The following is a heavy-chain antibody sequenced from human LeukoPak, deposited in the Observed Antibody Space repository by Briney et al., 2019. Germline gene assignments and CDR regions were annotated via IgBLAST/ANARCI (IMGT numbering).Heavy chain of an antibody. CDR1: GYSISSGYY. CDR3: ARQRIAAAGPNY. V-gene: IGHV4-38-2*01. J-gene: IGHJ4*02. CDR2: IYHSGST. D-gene: IGHD6-13*01. Sequence: SETLSLTCAVSGYSISSGYYWGWIRQPTGKGLEWIGSIYHSGSTYYNPSLKSRVTISVDTSKNQFSLKLSSVTAADTAVYYCARQRIAAAGPNYWGQGTLVTVSS.